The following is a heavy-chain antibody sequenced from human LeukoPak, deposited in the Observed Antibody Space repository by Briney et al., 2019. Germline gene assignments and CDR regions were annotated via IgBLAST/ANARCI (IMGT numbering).Heavy chain of an antibody. Sequence: SETLSLTCTVSSGSISNGGYYWVWIRQPPGKGLEWIGSIYYSGTSYYNPSLTSRVTISVDTSKNRFSLKLSSVTAADTAVYYCARAVMVAVAGGRFDYWGQGTLVTVSS. D-gene: IGHD6-19*01. V-gene: IGHV4-39*07. CDR1: SGSISNGGYY. CDR3: ARAVMVAVAGGRFDY. J-gene: IGHJ4*02. CDR2: IYYSGTS.